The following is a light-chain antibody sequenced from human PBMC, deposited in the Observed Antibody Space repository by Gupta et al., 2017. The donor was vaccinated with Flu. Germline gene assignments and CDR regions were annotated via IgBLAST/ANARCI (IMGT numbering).Light chain of an antibody. J-gene: IGKJ1*01. CDR1: ESVLYSSDNENY. CDR3: QQKHITPAT. V-gene: IGKV4-1*01. Sequence: DIVMTQSPDPLAVSLGERATINCKSSESVLYSSDNENYLSWYQQRPGQPPNLLIIWASTRESGVPDSFSGRGSGTDFTLTINNRQAEDVGIYYCQQKHITPATFGQGTKVEIK. CDR2: WAS.